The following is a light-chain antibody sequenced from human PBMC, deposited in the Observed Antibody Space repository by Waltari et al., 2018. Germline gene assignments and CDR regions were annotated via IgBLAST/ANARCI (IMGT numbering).Light chain of an antibody. CDR1: NFGPSN. CDR2: YAD. J-gene: IGLJ2*01. V-gene: IGLV3-21*01. CDR3: QVWERTKEVL. Sequence: SYVLTQPPSVSVAPGKTATITCGGNNFGPSNVHWYQRKPGQAPVLLIYYADDRPSGIPERVSGAPSGNTASLTNSRVEAGDEADYYCQVWERTKEVLFGGWTKLTVL.